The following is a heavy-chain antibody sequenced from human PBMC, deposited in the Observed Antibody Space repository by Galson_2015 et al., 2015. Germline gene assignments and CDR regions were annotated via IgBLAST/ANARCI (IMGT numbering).Heavy chain of an antibody. D-gene: IGHD2-21*02. V-gene: IGHV3-48*02. CDR2: ISSSSSTI. Sequence: SLRLSCAASGFTFSSYSMNWVRQAPGKGLEWVSYISSSSSTIYYADSVKGRFTISRDNAKNSLYLQMNSLRDEDTAVYYCARDHEIVAYCGGDCYFPLDYWGQGTLVTVSS. CDR1: GFTFSSYS. J-gene: IGHJ4*02. CDR3: ARDHEIVAYCGGDCYFPLDY.